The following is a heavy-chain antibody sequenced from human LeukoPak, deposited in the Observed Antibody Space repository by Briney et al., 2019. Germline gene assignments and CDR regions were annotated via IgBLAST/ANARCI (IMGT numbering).Heavy chain of an antibody. CDR3: ARRITGTTSDSFDY. CDR2: IYTSGST. D-gene: IGHD1-20*01. CDR1: GGSISSYY. Sequence: PSETLSLTCTVSGGSISSYYWSWIRQPAGKGLEWIGRIYTSGSTNYNPSLKSRVTMSVDTSKNQFSLKLSSVTAAGTAVYYCARRITGTTSDSFDYWGQGTLVTVSS. J-gene: IGHJ4*02. V-gene: IGHV4-4*07.